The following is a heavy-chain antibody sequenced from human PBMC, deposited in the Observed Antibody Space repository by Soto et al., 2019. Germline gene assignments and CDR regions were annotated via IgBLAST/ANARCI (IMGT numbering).Heavy chain of an antibody. V-gene: IGHV2-5*01. Sequence: QITLQESGTMLLKPTQTLTLTCTFSGFSLSTRGVGVGWIRQPPGKALEWLALIFWNDDKRYSPSLKSTLSITKDPSKYQVALTLNNVGTVDTAIYFCAHSVPSSPNCYDGGASSWWFDPWGQGTLVTVSS. CDR1: GFSLSTRGVG. D-gene: IGHD3-22*01. J-gene: IGHJ5*02. CDR3: AHSVPSSPNCYDGGASSWWFDP. CDR2: IFWNDDK.